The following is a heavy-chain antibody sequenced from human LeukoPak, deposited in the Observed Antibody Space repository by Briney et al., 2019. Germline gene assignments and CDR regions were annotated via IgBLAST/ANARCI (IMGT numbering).Heavy chain of an antibody. CDR3: AREGGYGGVFDY. J-gene: IGHJ4*02. CDR2: IKQDGSEK. CDR1: RFTFSSYW. Sequence: GGSLRLSCAASRFTFSSYWMTWVRQAPGKGLEWVANIKQDGSEKYYVGSVKGRFTISRDNTKNSLYLQMNSLRAEDTAVYYCAREGGYGGVFDYWGQGTLVTVSS. D-gene: IGHD5-12*01. V-gene: IGHV3-7*05.